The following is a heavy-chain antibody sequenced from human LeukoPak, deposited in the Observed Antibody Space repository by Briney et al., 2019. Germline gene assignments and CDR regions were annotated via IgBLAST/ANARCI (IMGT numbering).Heavy chain of an antibody. CDR3: ARGAVVVVAANWFDP. D-gene: IGHD2-15*01. J-gene: IGHJ5*02. CDR2: IYHSGST. V-gene: IGHV4-38-2*02. CDR1: GYSISSGYY. Sequence: SETLSLTCTVSGYSISSGYYWGRIRQPPGKGLEWIGSIYHSGSTYYNPSLKSRVTISVDTSKNQFSLKLSSVTAADTAVYYCARGAVVVVAANWFDPWGQGTLVTVSS.